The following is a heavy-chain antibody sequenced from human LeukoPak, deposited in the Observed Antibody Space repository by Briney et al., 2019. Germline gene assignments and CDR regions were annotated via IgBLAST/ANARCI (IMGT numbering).Heavy chain of an antibody. CDR2: INPNSGGT. CDR3: ARGVAQYSLDFHP. J-gene: IGHJ5*02. CDR1: GYTFTDYY. Sequence: ASVKVSCKAFGYTFTDYYIHWVRQAPGQGVEWMGWINPNSGGTNYALRFQGRVTMTRDTSIGTAYMELTSLTSDDTAVYYCARGVAQYSLDFHPWGQGTLVTVSS. D-gene: IGHD3-3*01. V-gene: IGHV1-2*02.